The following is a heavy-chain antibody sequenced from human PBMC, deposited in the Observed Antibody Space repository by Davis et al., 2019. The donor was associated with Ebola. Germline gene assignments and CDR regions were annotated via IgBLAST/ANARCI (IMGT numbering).Heavy chain of an antibody. CDR1: GYSFSNYW. Sequence: PGGSLRLSCKGSGYSFSNYWVGWVRQMPGKGLEWMGIIYPGDSDTRYSPSFQGQVTISADKSISTAYLQWSSLEASDTALYYCARGYWHFDLWGRGTLVTVSS. V-gene: IGHV5-51*01. J-gene: IGHJ2*01. CDR2: IYPGDSDT. CDR3: ARGYWHFDL.